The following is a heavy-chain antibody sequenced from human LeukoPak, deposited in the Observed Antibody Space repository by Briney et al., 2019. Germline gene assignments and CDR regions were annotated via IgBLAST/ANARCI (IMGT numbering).Heavy chain of an antibody. V-gene: IGHV3-21*01. CDR2: ISSSSSYI. D-gene: IGHD1-20*01. J-gene: IGHJ4*02. Sequence: GGSLRLSCAASGFTFSSYGMNWVRQAPGKGLEWVSSISSSSSYIYYADSVKGRFTISRDNAKNSLYLQMNSLRAEDTAVYYCARSYNWNDGFDCWGQGTLVTVSS. CDR1: GFTFSSYG. CDR3: ARSYNWNDGFDC.